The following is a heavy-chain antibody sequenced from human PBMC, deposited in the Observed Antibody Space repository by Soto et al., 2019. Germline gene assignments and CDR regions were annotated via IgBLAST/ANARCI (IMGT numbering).Heavy chain of an antibody. D-gene: IGHD1-7*01. CDR1: GGSISSSSYY. CDR3: ARHRITGTNSYYYYYYYMDV. J-gene: IGHJ6*03. Sequence: SETLSLTCTVSGGSISSSSYYWGWIRQPPGKGLEWIGSIYYSGSTYYNPSLKSRVTISVDTSKNQFSLKLSSVTAADTAVYYCARHRITGTNSYYYYYYYMDVWGKGTTVTVSS. V-gene: IGHV4-39*01. CDR2: IYYSGST.